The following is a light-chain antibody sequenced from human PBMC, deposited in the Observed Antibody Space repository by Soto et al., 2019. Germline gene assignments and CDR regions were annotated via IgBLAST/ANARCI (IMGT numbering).Light chain of an antibody. CDR3: METLQILYT. V-gene: IGKV2-28*01. Sequence: IVMTQSPLSLPVTPGEPASISCRPSQSLLHSNGYNYLDWYLQKPGQSPQLLIYLGSNRASGVPDRFSGSGSGTDFTLKISRVEAEDVGVYYCMETLQILYTFGQGTKVDIK. CDR2: LGS. CDR1: QSLLHSNGYNY. J-gene: IGKJ2*01.